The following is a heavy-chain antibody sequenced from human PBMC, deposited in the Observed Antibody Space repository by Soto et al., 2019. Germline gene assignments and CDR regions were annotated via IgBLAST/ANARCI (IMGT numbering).Heavy chain of an antibody. V-gene: IGHV1-69*13. D-gene: IGHD3-10*01. CDR3: AYEGGGSGNDAFDI. CDR1: GGTFSSYA. J-gene: IGHJ3*02. CDR2: IIPIFGTA. Sequence: SVKVSCKASGGTFSSYAISWVRQAPGQGLEWMGGIIPIFGTANYAQKFQGRVTITADESTSTAYMELSSLRSEDTAVYYCAYEGGGSGNDAFDIWGQGTMVTVSS.